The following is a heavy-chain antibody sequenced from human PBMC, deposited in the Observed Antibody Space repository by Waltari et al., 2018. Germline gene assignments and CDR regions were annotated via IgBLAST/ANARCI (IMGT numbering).Heavy chain of an antibody. D-gene: IGHD3-10*01. CDR1: SYSIRSGYF. Sequence: QVQLQESGPGLARLSETLSLTCAVSSYSIRSGYFWGWIRQPPGKGLQWIGSISHSAKTYYNPSLKSRVSMSVDTSKNLFALKVTSVTAADTATYYCVRDLGGSGNSWFDAWGQGTLV. V-gene: IGHV4-38-2*02. CDR3: VRDLGGSGNSWFDA. CDR2: ISHSAKT. J-gene: IGHJ5*02.